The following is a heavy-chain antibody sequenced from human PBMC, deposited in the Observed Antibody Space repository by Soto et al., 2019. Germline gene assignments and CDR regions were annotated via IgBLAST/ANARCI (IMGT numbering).Heavy chain of an antibody. V-gene: IGHV1-24*01. Sequence: ASVKVSCKVSGYTLTELSIHWVRQARGKGLEWMGGFDPEDGETIYAQKFQGRVTMTEDTSTDTAYMELSSLRSEDTAVYYCATDMLWYYYDSSGYSHDAFDIWGQGTMVTVS. D-gene: IGHD3-22*01. CDR3: ATDMLWYYYDSSGYSHDAFDI. CDR2: FDPEDGET. CDR1: GYTLTELS. J-gene: IGHJ3*02.